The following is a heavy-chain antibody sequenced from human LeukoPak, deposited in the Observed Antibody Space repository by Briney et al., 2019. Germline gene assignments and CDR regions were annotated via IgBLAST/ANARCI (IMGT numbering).Heavy chain of an antibody. Sequence: GGSLRLSCVGSGFSLSDYWMHWVRQTPGKGLMWVSRITSDGSTTWYADSVKGRFTVSRDNAKNTLFLEMNSLRDEDTAVYYCAKDSYDSSGSRYDYWGQGTLVTVSS. CDR2: ITSDGSTT. CDR1: GFSLSDYW. J-gene: IGHJ4*02. V-gene: IGHV3-74*01. D-gene: IGHD3-22*01. CDR3: AKDSYDSSGSRYDY.